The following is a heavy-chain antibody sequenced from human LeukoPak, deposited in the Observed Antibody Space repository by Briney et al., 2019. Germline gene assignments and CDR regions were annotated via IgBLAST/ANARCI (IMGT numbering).Heavy chain of an antibody. D-gene: IGHD2-2*01. CDR3: ARDSHEGAAMQFDP. V-gene: IGHV3-64*01. Sequence: PGGSLRLSCAASGFTFSSYAMHWVRQAPGKGLEYVSAISSNGGSTYYANSVKGRFTISRDNSKNTLYLQMGSLRAEDMAVYYCARDSHEGAAMQFDPWGQGTLVTVSS. J-gene: IGHJ5*02. CDR1: GFTFSSYA. CDR2: ISSNGGST.